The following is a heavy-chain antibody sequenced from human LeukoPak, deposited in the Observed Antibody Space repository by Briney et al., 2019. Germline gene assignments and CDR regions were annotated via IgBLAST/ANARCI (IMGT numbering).Heavy chain of an antibody. CDR2: ISGTGGST. Sequence: QPGGSLRLSCVASGFTFSSYAMTWVRQAPGKGLEWVSAISGTGGSTYYADSVKGRFTISRDNAKNTVYLQMNSLRAEDTAVYYCARGSYHFDSWGQGTLVTVSS. CDR1: GFTFSSYA. V-gene: IGHV3-23*01. CDR3: ARGSYHFDS. D-gene: IGHD3-16*01. J-gene: IGHJ4*02.